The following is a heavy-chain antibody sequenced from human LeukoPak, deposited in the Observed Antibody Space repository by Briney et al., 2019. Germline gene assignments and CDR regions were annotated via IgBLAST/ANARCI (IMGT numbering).Heavy chain of an antibody. CDR3: ARDSNYYDSSGYVEYFDY. Sequence: SSQTLSLTCTVSGGSISSGGYYWSWIRQHPGKGLEWIGYIYYSGSTYYNPSPKSRVTISVDASKNQFSLKLSSVTAADTAVYYCARDSNYYDSSGYVEYFDYWGQGTLVTVSS. J-gene: IGHJ4*02. CDR1: GGSISSGGYY. CDR2: IYYSGST. V-gene: IGHV4-31*03. D-gene: IGHD3-22*01.